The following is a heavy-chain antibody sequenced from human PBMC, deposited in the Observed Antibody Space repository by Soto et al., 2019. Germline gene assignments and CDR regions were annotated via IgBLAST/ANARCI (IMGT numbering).Heavy chain of an antibody. V-gene: IGHV4-59*08. Sequence: SDTLSLTCTVSGGSISSYYWSWIRQPPGKGLEWIGYIYYSGSTNYNPSLKSRVTISVDTSKNQFSLKLSSVTAADTAVYYCARRWGRTFDYWGQGTLVTSPQ. CDR2: IYYSGST. CDR3: ARRWGRTFDY. J-gene: IGHJ4*02. CDR1: GGSISSYY. D-gene: IGHD7-27*01.